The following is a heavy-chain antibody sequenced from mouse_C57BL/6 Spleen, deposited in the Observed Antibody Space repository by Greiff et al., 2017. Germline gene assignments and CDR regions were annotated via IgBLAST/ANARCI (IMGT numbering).Heavy chain of an antibody. V-gene: IGHV1-20*01. CDR2: INPYNGDT. CDR1: GYSFTGYF. CDR3: ARGETTVVATDYAMDY. Sequence: EVQLVESGPELVKPGDSVKISCKASGYSFTGYFMNWVMQSHGKSLEWIGRINPYNGDTFYNQKFKGKATLTVDKSSSTAHMELRSLTSEDSAVYYCARGETTVVATDYAMDYWGQGTSVTVSS. D-gene: IGHD1-1*01. J-gene: IGHJ4*01.